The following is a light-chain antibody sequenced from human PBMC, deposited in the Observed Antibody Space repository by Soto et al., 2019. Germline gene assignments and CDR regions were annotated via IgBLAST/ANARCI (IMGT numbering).Light chain of an antibody. CDR1: QDIRSS. J-gene: IGKJ4*01. CDR3: QQDSSWPLT. CDR2: GAS. V-gene: IGKV3-15*01. Sequence: EIVMTQSPATLSVSPGERVTLSCRASQDIRSSLAWYQQKPGPAPRLLIYGASIRATGVPATFSGSGSGTEFTLSISSLQSEHLGVYYCQQDSSWPLTFGGGTKVEIK.